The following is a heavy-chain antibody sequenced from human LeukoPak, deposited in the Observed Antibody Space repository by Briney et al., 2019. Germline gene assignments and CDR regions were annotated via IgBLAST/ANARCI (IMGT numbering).Heavy chain of an antibody. CDR1: GYTFTSYD. D-gene: IGHD1-1*01. Sequence: SVKVSCKASGYTFTSYDINWVRQAPGQGLEWMGGIIPIFGTANYAQKFQGRVTITTDTSTSTAYLELRSLRSDDTAVYYCARELERPDYWGQGTLVTVSS. V-gene: IGHV1-69*05. CDR2: IIPIFGTA. J-gene: IGHJ4*02. CDR3: ARELERPDY.